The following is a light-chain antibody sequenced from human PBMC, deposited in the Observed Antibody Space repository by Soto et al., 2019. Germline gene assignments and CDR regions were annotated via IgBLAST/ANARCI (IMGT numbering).Light chain of an antibody. V-gene: IGLV2-14*01. J-gene: IGLJ1*01. CDR2: EVS. CDR3: SSYTSSSTLHYV. CDR1: SSDVGGYNY. Sequence: ALTQPASVSGSPGQSITISCTGTSSDVGGYNYVSWYQQHPGKAPKLMIYEVSNRPSGVSNRFSGSKSGNTASLTISGLQAEDEADYYCSSYTSSSTLHYVFGTGTKVTVL.